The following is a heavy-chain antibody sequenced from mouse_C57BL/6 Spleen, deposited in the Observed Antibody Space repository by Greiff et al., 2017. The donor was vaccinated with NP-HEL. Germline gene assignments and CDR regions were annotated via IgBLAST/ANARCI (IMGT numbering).Heavy chain of an antibody. Sequence: VQLQQPGAELVRPGSSVKLSCKASGYTFTSYWMHWVKQRPIQGLEWIGNIDPSDSETHSNQKFKDKATLTVDKSSSTAYMQLSSLTSEDSAVYYCARGRRAMDYWGQGTSVTVSS. J-gene: IGHJ4*01. CDR1: GYTFTSYW. V-gene: IGHV1-52*01. D-gene: IGHD1-2*01. CDR2: IDPSDSET. CDR3: ARGRRAMDY.